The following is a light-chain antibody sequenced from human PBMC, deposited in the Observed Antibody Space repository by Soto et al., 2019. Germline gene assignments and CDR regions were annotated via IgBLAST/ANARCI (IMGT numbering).Light chain of an antibody. CDR3: SSYAGSSNFV. CDR1: SSDVGSYNL. Sequence: QSVLTQPASVSGSPGQSITISCTGTSSDVGSYNLVSWYQQHPGKAPKLMIYEVSKRPSGVSNRFSGSKSGNTASLTISGLQAEDEADYYCSSYAGSSNFVFGGGTKLTVL. J-gene: IGLJ2*01. V-gene: IGLV2-23*02. CDR2: EVS.